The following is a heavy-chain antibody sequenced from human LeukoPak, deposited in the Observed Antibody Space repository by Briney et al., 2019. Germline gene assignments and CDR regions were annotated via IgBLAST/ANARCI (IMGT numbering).Heavy chain of an antibody. J-gene: IGHJ4*02. Sequence: SGGSLRLSCAASGFTVSSNYMSWVRQAPGKGLEWVSVIYSGGSTYYADSMKGRFTISRDNSKNTLYLQMNSLRAEDTAVYYCARGVDYDSSGYYGLLYYFDYWGQGTLVTVSS. CDR2: IYSGGST. D-gene: IGHD3-22*01. V-gene: IGHV3-53*01. CDR1: GFTVSSNY. CDR3: ARGVDYDSSGYYGLLYYFDY.